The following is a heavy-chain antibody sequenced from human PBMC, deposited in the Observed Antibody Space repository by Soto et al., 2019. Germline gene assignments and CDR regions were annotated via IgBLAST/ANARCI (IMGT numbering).Heavy chain of an antibody. V-gene: IGHV3-66*01. J-gene: IGHJ4*02. CDR1: GFTVSSNY. CDR3: ARDRCSGGSCSSDY. CDR2: IYSGGST. D-gene: IGHD2-15*01. Sequence: EVQLVESGGGLVQPGGSLRLSCAASGFTVSSNYMSWVRQAPGKGLEWVSVIYSGGSTYYADSVKGRFTISRDNSKNTLYLQMNSLRAEDTAVYYCARDRCSGGSCSSDYWGQGTLVTVSS.